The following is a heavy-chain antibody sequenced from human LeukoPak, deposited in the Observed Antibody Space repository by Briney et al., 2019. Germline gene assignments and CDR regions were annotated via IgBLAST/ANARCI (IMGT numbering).Heavy chain of an antibody. Sequence: ASVKVSCKAAGYSFTIYYMHWVRQAPGQGLEWMGMINPSGDRATYAQKFQGRVTMTRDSSTSTLYMELSSLRSEDTAVYYCARDESGRYSLIFDYWGQGTLVTVSS. CDR2: INPSGDRA. CDR1: GYSFTIYY. J-gene: IGHJ4*02. CDR3: ARDESGRYSLIFDY. D-gene: IGHD5-18*01. V-gene: IGHV1-46*01.